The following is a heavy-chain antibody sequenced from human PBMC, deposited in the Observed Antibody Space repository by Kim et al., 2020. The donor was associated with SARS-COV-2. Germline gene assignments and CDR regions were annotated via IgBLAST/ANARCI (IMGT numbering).Heavy chain of an antibody. CDR1: GGSFSGYY. Sequence: SETLSLTCAVYGGSFSGYYWSWIRQPPGKGLEWIGEINHSGSTNYNPSLKSRVTISVDTSKNQFSLKLSSVTAADTAVYYCARGALYYGGNSVNYDYWG. V-gene: IGHV4-34*01. CDR2: INHSGST. J-gene: IGHJ4*01. CDR3: ARGALYYGGNSVNYDY. D-gene: IGHD4-17*01.